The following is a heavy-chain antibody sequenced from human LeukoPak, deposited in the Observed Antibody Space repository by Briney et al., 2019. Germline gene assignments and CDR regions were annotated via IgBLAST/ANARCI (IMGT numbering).Heavy chain of an antibody. J-gene: IGHJ4*02. CDR1: GFTFSNYS. CDR2: ISSSSSTI. Sequence: PGGSLRLSCAASGFTFSNYSTTWVRQAPGKGLEWVSYISSSSSTISYADSVKGRFTISRDNANNSLYLQMNSLRAEDTAVYYCAGRSGPFDYRGQGTLVTVSS. V-gene: IGHV3-48*01. CDR3: AGRSGPFDY. D-gene: IGHD2-15*01.